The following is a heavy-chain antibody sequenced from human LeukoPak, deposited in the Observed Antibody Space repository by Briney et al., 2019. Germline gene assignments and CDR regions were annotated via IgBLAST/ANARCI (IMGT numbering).Heavy chain of an antibody. V-gene: IGHV1-3*01. CDR1: GYTFTNYA. CDR3: ARVRSIVAAGTWFDI. CDR2: INADNGNT. J-gene: IGHJ5*02. Sequence: ASVKVSCKASGYTFTNYAIHWVRQAPGQRLEWMGWINADNGNTKYSQKFQGRVTITRDTSASTAYMEVSSLRSEDTAVYYCARVRSIVAAGTWFDIWGQGTLVTVSS. D-gene: IGHD6-13*01.